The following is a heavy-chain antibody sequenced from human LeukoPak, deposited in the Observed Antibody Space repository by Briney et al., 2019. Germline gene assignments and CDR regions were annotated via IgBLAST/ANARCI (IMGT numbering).Heavy chain of an antibody. D-gene: IGHD6-13*01. CDR2: IYHTGST. V-gene: IGHV4-59*12. Sequence: SETLSLTCTVSGGSIRSFFWSWLRQPPGKPLEWLGHIYHTGSTNYNPSFKSRLTISVDMSKNQFSLKLSSVTAADTAVYYCARDRAAAGEFDYWGQGTLVTVSS. CDR3: ARDRAAAGEFDY. J-gene: IGHJ4*02. CDR1: GGSIRSFF.